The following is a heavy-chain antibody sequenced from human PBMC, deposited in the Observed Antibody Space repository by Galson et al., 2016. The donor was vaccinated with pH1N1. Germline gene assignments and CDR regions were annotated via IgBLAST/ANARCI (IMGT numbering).Heavy chain of an antibody. J-gene: IGHJ4*02. CDR3: ATAHSSCAGSYSFGSYIDL. CDR2: IVPVLPSA. Sequence: SVKVSCKASGDTFSSYAINWVRQAPGQGLEWMGGIVPVLPSASYLQKFKDRVTITADISTNTAYVELTSLTSEDTAVYSCATAHSSCAGSYSFGSYIDLWGQGTLVSVSS. D-gene: IGHD3-10*02. CDR1: GDTFSSYA. V-gene: IGHV1-69*06.